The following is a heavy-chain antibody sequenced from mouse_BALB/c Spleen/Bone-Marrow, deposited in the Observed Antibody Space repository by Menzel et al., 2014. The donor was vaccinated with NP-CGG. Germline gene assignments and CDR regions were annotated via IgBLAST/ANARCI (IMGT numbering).Heavy chain of an antibody. Sequence: VKLVESGPGLVAPSQSLSIPCTVSGFSLTSYGVHWVRQPPGKGLEWLGVIWAGGSTNYNSALMSRLSIGKDNSKSQVFLKMNSLQTDDTAMYYCARDYYGSLYAMDYWGQGTSVTVSS. D-gene: IGHD1-1*01. V-gene: IGHV2-9*02. CDR3: ARDYYGSLYAMDY. CDR2: IWAGGST. CDR1: GFSLTSYG. J-gene: IGHJ4*01.